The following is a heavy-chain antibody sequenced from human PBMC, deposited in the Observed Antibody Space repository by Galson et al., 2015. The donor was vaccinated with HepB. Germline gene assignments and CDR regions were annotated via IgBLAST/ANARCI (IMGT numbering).Heavy chain of an antibody. Sequence: TLSLTCTVSGGSISSGDYYWSWIRQPPGKGLEWIGYIYYSGSTYYNPSLKSRVTISVDTSKNQFSLKLSSVTAADTAVYYCASYYDILTGYLDYWGQGTLVTVSS. CDR1: GGSISSGDYY. J-gene: IGHJ4*02. D-gene: IGHD3-9*01. V-gene: IGHV4-30-4*01. CDR2: IYYSGST. CDR3: ASYYDILTGYLDY.